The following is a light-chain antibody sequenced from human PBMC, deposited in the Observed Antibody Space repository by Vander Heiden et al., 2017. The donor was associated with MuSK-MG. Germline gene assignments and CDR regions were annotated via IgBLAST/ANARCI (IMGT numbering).Light chain of an antibody. Sequence: EIVMTPASAILSVSPGERATLSCRASQSVSSNLAWYQQKPGQAPRLLIYGASTRATGAPARSSASGSGPEFTLTISSLQSEDLAIYYCQQNDTWPSWTFGQGTKVELK. J-gene: IGKJ1*01. CDR1: QSVSSN. V-gene: IGKV3-15*01. CDR3: QQNDTWPSWT. CDR2: GAS.